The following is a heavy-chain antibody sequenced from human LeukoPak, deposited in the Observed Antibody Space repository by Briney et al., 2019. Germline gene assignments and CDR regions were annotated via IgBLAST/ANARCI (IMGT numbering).Heavy chain of an antibody. Sequence: ASVKVSCKASGYTFTGYYMHWVRQAPGQGLEWMGWINPNSGDTNYAQKFQGRVTMTSDTSISTAYMELSSLRSDDTAVYYCAKALPRYNWFDPWGQGTLVTVSS. CDR1: GYTFTGYY. CDR3: AKALPRYNWFDP. J-gene: IGHJ5*02. CDR2: INPNSGDT. V-gene: IGHV1-2*02.